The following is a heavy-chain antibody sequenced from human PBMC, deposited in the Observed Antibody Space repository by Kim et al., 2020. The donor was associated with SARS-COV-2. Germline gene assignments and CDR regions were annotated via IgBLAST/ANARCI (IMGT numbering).Heavy chain of an antibody. J-gene: IGHJ4*02. CDR1: GFTVSSNY. V-gene: IGHV3-66*01. D-gene: IGHD6-13*01. CDR3: ARDVEQQLVLGY. Sequence: GGSLRLSCAASGFTVSSNYMSWVRQAPGKGLEWVSVIYSGGSTYYADSVKGRFTISRDNSKNTLYLQMNSLRAEDTAVYYCARDVEQQLVLGYWGQGTLVTVSS. CDR2: IYSGGST.